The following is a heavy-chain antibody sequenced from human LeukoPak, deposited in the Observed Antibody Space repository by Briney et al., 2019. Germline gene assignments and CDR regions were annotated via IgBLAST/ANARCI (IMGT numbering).Heavy chain of an antibody. CDR3: AKDTEVGATLDDAFDI. CDR1: GFSFRNFA. CDR2: ISDDGVAR. V-gene: IGHV3-23*01. D-gene: IGHD1-26*01. J-gene: IGHJ3*02. Sequence: GGSPRLSCVATGFSFRNFAMGWVRQAPGKGLEWVSGISDDGVARYYADSVKGRFTISRDNSKNTLYLQMNSLRAEDTAVYYCAKDTEVGATLDDAFDIWGQGTMVTVSS.